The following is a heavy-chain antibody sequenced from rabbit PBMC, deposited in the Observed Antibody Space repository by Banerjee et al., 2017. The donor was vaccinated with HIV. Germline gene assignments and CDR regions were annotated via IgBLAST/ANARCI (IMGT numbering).Heavy chain of an antibody. CDR2: IDTNTGKT. V-gene: IGHV1S45*01. CDR3: ARSNDWGLEYFHL. CDR1: GLNFSSGYW. D-gene: IGHD4-1*01. Sequence: QEQLEESGGGLVQPEGSLTLTCTASGLNFSSGYWMCWVRQTPGKGLEWNGFIDTNTGKTFYASGSKVRFAISKSSTTTVTLQMTSLTVADTATYFCARSNDWGLEYFHLWGQGTLVSAS. J-gene: IGHJ4*01.